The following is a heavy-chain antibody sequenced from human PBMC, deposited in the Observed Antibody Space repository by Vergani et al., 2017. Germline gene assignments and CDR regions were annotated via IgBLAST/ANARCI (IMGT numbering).Heavy chain of an antibody. CDR3: ASNRNSYSYGYFFDY. CDR1: GGSISSGSYY. V-gene: IGHV4-61*02. J-gene: IGHJ4*02. Sequence: QVQLQESGPGLVKPSQTLSLTCTVSGGSISSGSYYWSWIRQPAGKGLEWIGRIYTSGSTNYNPSLKRRVTISVDTSKTQFSLKLSSVTAADTAVYYCASNRNSYSYGYFFDYWGQGTLVTVSS. D-gene: IGHD5-18*01. CDR2: IYTSGST.